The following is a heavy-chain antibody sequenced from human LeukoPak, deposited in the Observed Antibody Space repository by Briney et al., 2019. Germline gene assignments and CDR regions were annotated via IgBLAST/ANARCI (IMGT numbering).Heavy chain of an antibody. D-gene: IGHD3-16*01. CDR3: AKVRWGSDNALDS. CDR2: ITSSSTYT. CDR1: GFSFSSYN. J-gene: IGHJ4*02. V-gene: IGHV3-21*01. Sequence: GGSLRLSCAASGFSFSSYNMNWVRQTPGKGLEWVSSITSSSTYTFYADSVKGRITISRDNSMNTLYLQMNSLRAEDTAVYYCAKVRWGSDNALDSWGQGTLVTGSS.